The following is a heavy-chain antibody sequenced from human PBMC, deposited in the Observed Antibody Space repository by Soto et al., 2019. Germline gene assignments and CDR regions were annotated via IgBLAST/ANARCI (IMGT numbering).Heavy chain of an antibody. D-gene: IGHD6-19*01. CDR3: ATYSSGPLGGMDV. V-gene: IGHV1-2*04. J-gene: IGHJ6*02. Sequence: QVQLVQSGAEVKKPGASVKVSCKASGYTFTGYYMHWVRQAPGQGLEWMGWINPNSGGTNYAQKVQGWVTMTRDTSISTAYMELSRLRSDDTAVYYCATYSSGPLGGMDVWGQGTTVTVSS. CDR2: INPNSGGT. CDR1: GYTFTGYY.